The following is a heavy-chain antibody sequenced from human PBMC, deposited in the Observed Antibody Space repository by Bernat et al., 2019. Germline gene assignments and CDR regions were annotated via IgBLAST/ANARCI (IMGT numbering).Heavy chain of an antibody. Sequence: QVQLQQWGAGLLKPSETLSLTCAVYGGSFSGYYWSWIRQPPGKGLEWIGEINHSGSTNYNPSLKSRVTISVDTSKNHFSLKLISVTAAETAVYYCAREGAGFGEFDDAFDIWGQGTMVTVSS. CDR3: AREGAGFGEFDDAFDI. D-gene: IGHD3-10*01. CDR2: INHSGST. V-gene: IGHV4-34*01. CDR1: GGSFSGYY. J-gene: IGHJ3*02.